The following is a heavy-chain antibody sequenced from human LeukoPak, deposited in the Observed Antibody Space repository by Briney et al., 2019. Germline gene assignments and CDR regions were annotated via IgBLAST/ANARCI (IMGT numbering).Heavy chain of an antibody. CDR1: GYTFTAYY. V-gene: IGHV1-2*02. J-gene: IGHJ4*02. D-gene: IGHD2-15*01. CDR2: INANSGDT. Sequence: ASVKVSCKASGYTFTAYYLRCVRQAPGQGLEWMGWINANSGDTNSAQKFQGSGTLTRDTSITTAYMEMSGLRSDDTAVYYCVRVSLSHLLQIDYWGQGTLVTVSS. CDR3: VRVSLSHLLQIDY.